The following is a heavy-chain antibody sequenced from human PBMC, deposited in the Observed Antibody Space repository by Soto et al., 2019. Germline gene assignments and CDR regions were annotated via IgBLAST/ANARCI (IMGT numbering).Heavy chain of an antibody. D-gene: IGHD3-3*01. CDR1: GFTFSSYG. V-gene: IGHV3-33*01. Sequence: PGGSLRLSCAASGFTFSSYGMHWVRQAPGKGLEWVAVIWYDGSNKYYADSVKGRFTISRDNSKNTLYLQMNSLRAEDTAVYYCARDSRGLFGVVIKLDYWGQGTLVTVSS. CDR2: IWYDGSNK. J-gene: IGHJ4*02. CDR3: ARDSRGLFGVVIKLDY.